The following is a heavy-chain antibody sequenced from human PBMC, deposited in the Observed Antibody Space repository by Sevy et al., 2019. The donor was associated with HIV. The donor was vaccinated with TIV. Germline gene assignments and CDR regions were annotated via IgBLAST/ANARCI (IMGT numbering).Heavy chain of an antibody. CDR2: IWYDGINK. V-gene: IGHV3-33*01. D-gene: IGHD2-8*01. Sequence: GGSLRLSCVASGFIFSTYGMHWVRQAPGKGLEWVAVIWYDGINKDYADSVKGRFIISRDNSKNTMYLEMDSLRAEDTAVYYCARDPRNGLDPWGQGALVTVSS. CDR1: GFIFSTYG. J-gene: IGHJ5*02. CDR3: ARDPRNGLDP.